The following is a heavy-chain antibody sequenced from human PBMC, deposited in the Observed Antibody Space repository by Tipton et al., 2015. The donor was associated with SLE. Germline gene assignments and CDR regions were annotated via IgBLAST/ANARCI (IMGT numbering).Heavy chain of an antibody. CDR1: GGSISSSSYY. Sequence: TLSLTCTVSGGSISSSSYYWGWLRQPPGKGLEWIGRIYFSGSTYYNPSLKSRVTISVDTSKNQFSLKLSSVTAADTAVYYCARVPLDYWGQGTLVTVSS. CDR3: ARVPLDY. J-gene: IGHJ4*02. V-gene: IGHV4-39*01. CDR2: IYFSGST. D-gene: IGHD1-1*01.